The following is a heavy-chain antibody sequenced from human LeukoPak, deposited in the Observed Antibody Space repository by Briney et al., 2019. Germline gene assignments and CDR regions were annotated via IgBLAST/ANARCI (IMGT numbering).Heavy chain of an antibody. CDR1: GGSFSGYY. V-gene: IGHV4-34*01. J-gene: IGHJ4*02. CDR3: ARGGPQPTGY. Sequence: PSETLSLTCAVYGGSFSGYYWSWIRQPPGKGLEWIGEINHSGSTNYNPSLKSRVTISVDTSKNQFSLKLSSVTAADTAVYYCARGGPQPTGYWGQGTLVTVSS. D-gene: IGHD1-14*01. CDR2: INHSGST.